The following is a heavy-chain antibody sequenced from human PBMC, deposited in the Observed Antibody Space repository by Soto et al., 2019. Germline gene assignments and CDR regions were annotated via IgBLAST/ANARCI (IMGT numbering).Heavy chain of an antibody. CDR3: ARVSPYIVVVVVRYWYFDL. CDR1: GGSISSGGYY. D-gene: IGHD2-15*01. V-gene: IGHV4-39*07. Sequence: SETLSLTCTVSGGSISSGGYYWSWIRQPPGKGLEWIGEINHSGSTNYNPSLKSRVTISVDTSKNQFSLKLSSVTAADTAVYYCARVSPYIVVVVVRYWYFDLWGRGTLVTVSS. CDR2: INHSGST. J-gene: IGHJ2*01.